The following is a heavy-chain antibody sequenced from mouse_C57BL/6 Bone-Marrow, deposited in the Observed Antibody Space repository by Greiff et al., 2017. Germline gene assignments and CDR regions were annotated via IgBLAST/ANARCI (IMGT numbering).Heavy chain of an antibody. J-gene: IGHJ3*01. CDR3: ARRLGVSFAY. Sequence: VQLQQSGPELVKPGASVKLSCKASGYTFTSYDINWVKQRPGQGLEWIGWVHPWAGSTKYNEKFKGKATLTVDTSSSTAYMELHSLTSEDSAGYFFARRLGVSFAYWGQGTLVTVSA. D-gene: IGHD3-1*01. V-gene: IGHV1-85*01. CDR1: GYTFTSYD. CDR2: VHPWAGST.